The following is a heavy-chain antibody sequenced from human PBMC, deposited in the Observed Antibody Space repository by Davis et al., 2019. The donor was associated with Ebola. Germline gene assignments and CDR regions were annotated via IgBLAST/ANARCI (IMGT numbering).Heavy chain of an antibody. D-gene: IGHD2-8*01. CDR1: GYTFTSYY. J-gene: IGHJ4*02. CDR3: ARGRRSDVYGGYSDY. Sequence: AASVKVSCKASGYTFTSYYMHWVRQAPGQGLEWMGIINPSGGSTSYAQKFQGRVTMTRDTSTSTVYMELSSLRSEDTAVYYCARGRRSDVYGGYSDYWGQGTLVTVPS. CDR2: INPSGGST. V-gene: IGHV1-46*01.